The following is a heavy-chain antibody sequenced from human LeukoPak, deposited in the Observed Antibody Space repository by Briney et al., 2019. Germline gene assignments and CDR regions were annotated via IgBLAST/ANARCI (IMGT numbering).Heavy chain of an antibody. CDR1: GYTFSSYA. CDR2: INTNTGNP. Sequence: AASVKVSCKASGYTFSSYAMNWVRQAPGQGLEWMGWINTNTGNPTYAQGFTGRFVFSLDTSVSTAYLQISSLKAEDTAVYYCARVKRPPWELRIMDVWGKGTTVTVFS. J-gene: IGHJ6*03. CDR3: ARVKRPPWELRIMDV. V-gene: IGHV7-4-1*02. D-gene: IGHD1-26*01.